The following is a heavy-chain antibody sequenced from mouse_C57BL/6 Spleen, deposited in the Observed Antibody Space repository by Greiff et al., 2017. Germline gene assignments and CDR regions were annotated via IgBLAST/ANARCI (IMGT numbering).Heavy chain of an antibody. CDR2: INPGSGGT. CDR1: GYAFTNYL. J-gene: IGHJ4*01. D-gene: IGHD2-5*01. V-gene: IGHV1-54*01. Sequence: QVQLKESGAELVRPGTSVKVSCKASGYAFTNYLIAWVKQRPGQGLEWIGVINPGSGGTNYNEKFKGKATLTADKSSSTAYMQLSRLTSEDSAVYFCARGGYSNYDYYYAMDYWGQGTSVTVSS. CDR3: ARGGYSNYDYYYAMDY.